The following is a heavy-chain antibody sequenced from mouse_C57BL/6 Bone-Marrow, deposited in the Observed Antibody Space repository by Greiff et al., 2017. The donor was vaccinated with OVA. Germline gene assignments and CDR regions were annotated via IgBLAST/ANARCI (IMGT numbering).Heavy chain of an antibody. CDR2: IDPSDSET. Sequence: QVQLQQPGAELVRPGSSVKLSCKASGYTFTSYWMHWVKQRPIQGLEWIGNIDPSDSETHYNQKFKDKATLTVDKSSSTAYIQLSSLTSEDSAVYYCARSWDEGIFACWGQGTLVTVSA. V-gene: IGHV1-52*01. CDR1: GYTFTSYW. D-gene: IGHD4-1*01. CDR3: ARSWDEGIFAC. J-gene: IGHJ3*01.